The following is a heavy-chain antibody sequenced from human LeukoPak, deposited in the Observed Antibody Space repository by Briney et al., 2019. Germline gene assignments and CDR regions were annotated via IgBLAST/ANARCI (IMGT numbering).Heavy chain of an antibody. D-gene: IGHD2-15*01. CDR1: GFAFGSYW. CDR3: ARLRGYCSGGSCYSDY. J-gene: IGHJ4*02. CDR2: INSDGSSA. Sequence: PGGSLRLSCAASGFAFGSYWMHWVRQAPGKGLVWVARINSDGSSAIHADSMKGRFTISRDNAKNTLYLQMNSLRAEDTAVYYCARLRGYCSGGSCYSDYWGQGTLVTVSS. V-gene: IGHV3-74*01.